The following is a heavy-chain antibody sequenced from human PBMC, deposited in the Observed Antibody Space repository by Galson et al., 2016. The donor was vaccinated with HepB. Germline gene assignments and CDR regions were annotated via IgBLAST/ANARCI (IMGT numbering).Heavy chain of an antibody. CDR1: GFTFSSYG. CDR2: ISNDGSNK. Sequence: SLRLSCAASGFTFSSYGMHWVRQAPGKGLEWVACISNDGSNKKYEYSVKGRFTISRANSKKTRYPQMNSLRAKYTAVYYCAKDGRIYCSSASCHDHFHYWGQGTLVTVSS. J-gene: IGHJ4*02. CDR3: AKDGRIYCSSASCHDHFHY. V-gene: IGHV3-30*18. D-gene: IGHD2-2*01.